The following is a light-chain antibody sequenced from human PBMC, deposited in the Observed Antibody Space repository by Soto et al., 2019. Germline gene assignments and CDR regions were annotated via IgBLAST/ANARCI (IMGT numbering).Light chain of an antibody. Sequence: DIPMTQSPSSLSASVGDSVAVTCQSSETIKKHLIWYQQKPGKAPNLLIFEASSLQRGVPSRFSGTGSGTDFILTISNLQPEDFATYFCQQSHTSPYTFGQGTKLEFK. CDR1: ETIKKH. CDR3: QQSHTSPYT. CDR2: EAS. J-gene: IGKJ2*01. V-gene: IGKV1-39*01.